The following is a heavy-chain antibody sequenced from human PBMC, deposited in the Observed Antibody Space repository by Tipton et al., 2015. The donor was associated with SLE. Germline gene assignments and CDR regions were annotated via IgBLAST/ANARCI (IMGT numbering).Heavy chain of an antibody. D-gene: IGHD2-8*02. Sequence: LRLSCTVSGGSISGYYWSWIRQPPGKGLEWIGYIYYNGRSNSNPSLRSRVTISVDTSKNQFSLKLSSVTAADTAVYYCARYYCPGGVRYSFDYWGQGTLVTVSS. CDR3: ARYYCPGGVRYSFDY. CDR2: IYYNGRS. CDR1: GGSISGYY. V-gene: IGHV4-59*08. J-gene: IGHJ4*02.